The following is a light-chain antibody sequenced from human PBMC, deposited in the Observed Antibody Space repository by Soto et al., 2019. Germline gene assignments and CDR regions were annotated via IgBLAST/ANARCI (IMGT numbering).Light chain of an antibody. CDR3: QPYNNWPT. J-gene: IGKJ5*01. V-gene: IGKV3-15*01. Sequence: EIVMTQSPATLSVSPGERATLSCRASQSISSNLAWYQQKPGQAPRLLMFRTSSRATGFPARFSGSGSGTEFNLTISSLQSEDFGVYYCQPYNNWPTFGQGTRLEIK. CDR1: QSISSN. CDR2: RTS.